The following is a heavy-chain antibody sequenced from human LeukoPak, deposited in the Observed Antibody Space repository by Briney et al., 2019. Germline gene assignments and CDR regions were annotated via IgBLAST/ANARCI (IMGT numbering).Heavy chain of an antibody. CDR3: AGQPVAIYYYGMDV. J-gene: IGHJ6*02. D-gene: IGHD2-2*01. V-gene: IGHV1-24*01. Sequence: ASVKVSCKVSGYTLTEMSIPWVRQAPGGALEWMGGFDPEDGETVYAPKFQGRVTMTEDTSADTAYMELSSLRSEDTAVYYGAGQPVAIYYYGMDVWGQGTTVTVSS. CDR1: GYTLTEMS. CDR2: FDPEDGET.